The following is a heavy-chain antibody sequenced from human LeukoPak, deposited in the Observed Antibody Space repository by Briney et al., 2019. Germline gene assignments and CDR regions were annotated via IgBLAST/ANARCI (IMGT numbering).Heavy chain of an antibody. CDR1: GGSISSYY. V-gene: IGHV4-59*01. CDR2: TYYSGST. Sequence: SETLSLPCTVSGGSISSYYWSWIRQPPGKGLEWIGYTYYSGSTNYNPSLKSRVTISVDTSKNQFFLKLSSVTAADTAVYYCARVKQGYYYYMDVWGKGTTVTVSS. D-gene: IGHD6-13*01. J-gene: IGHJ6*03. CDR3: ARVKQGYYYYMDV.